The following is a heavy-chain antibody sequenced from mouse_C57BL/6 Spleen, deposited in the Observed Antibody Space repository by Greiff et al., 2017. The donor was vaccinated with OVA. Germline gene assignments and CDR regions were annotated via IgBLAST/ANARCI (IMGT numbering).Heavy chain of an antibody. J-gene: IGHJ2*01. CDR2: ISSGSSTI. D-gene: IGHD2-3*01. CDR1: GFTFSDYG. V-gene: IGHV5-17*01. CDR3: ARGRWLPGVDY. Sequence: EVKLVESGGGLVKPGGSLKLSCAASGFTFSDYGMHWVRQAPETGLEWVAYISSGSSTIYYADTVKGRFTISRDNAKNTLFLQMTSLRSEDTAMYYCARGRWLPGVDYWGQGTTLTVSS.